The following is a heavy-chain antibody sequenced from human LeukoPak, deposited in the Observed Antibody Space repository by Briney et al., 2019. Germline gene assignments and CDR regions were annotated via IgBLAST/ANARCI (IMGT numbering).Heavy chain of an antibody. CDR1: GGSITTSSFY. J-gene: IGHJ5*02. D-gene: IGHD6-19*01. CDR2: FYYTGDT. V-gene: IGHV4-39*01. Sequence: SETLSLTCNVSGGSITTSSFYWGWIRQTPGKGLEWIGTFYYTGDTYYDRSLKSRATIAVDTSKDQFFLALSSVTAADTAVYYCVRAVGAVAGPGDWFDPWGPGTLVTVSS. CDR3: VRAVGAVAGPGDWFDP.